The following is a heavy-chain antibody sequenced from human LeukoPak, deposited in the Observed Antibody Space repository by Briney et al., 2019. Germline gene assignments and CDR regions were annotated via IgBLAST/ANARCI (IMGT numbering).Heavy chain of an antibody. J-gene: IGHJ4*02. CDR2: INDSRNT. D-gene: IGHD1-26*01. CDR1: GGSFSGYY. Sequence: PSETLSLTCAVYGGSFSGYYWSWIRQPPGKGLWWSGEINDSRNTNYNPSLKSRVTISVDTSKNQFSLRLSSVTAADTAVYYCARGYLTGSSPFDYWGQGTLVTVSS. V-gene: IGHV4-34*01. CDR3: ARGYLTGSSPFDY.